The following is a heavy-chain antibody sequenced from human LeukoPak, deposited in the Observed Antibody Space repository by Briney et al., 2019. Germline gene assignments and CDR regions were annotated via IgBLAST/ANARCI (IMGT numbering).Heavy chain of an antibody. CDR2: IIPIFGTA. Sequence: SVKVSCKASGGTFSSYAISWVRQGPGQGLEWMGRIIPIFGTANYAQKFQGRVTITADKSTSTAYMELSSLRSEDTAVYYCARDTAMASFDYWGQGTLVTVSS. J-gene: IGHJ4*02. CDR3: ARDTAMASFDY. CDR1: GGTFSSYA. D-gene: IGHD5-18*01. V-gene: IGHV1-69*06.